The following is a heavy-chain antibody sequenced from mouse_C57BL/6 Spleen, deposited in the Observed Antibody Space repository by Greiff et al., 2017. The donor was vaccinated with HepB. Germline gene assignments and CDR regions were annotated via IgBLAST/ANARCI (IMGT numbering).Heavy chain of an antibody. J-gene: IGHJ4*01. CDR1: GYTFTSYW. CDR3: ASPRYDYDEGYYAMDY. V-gene: IGHV1-7*01. D-gene: IGHD2-4*01. CDR2: INPSSGYT. Sequence: VQVVESGAELAKPGASVKLSCKASGYTFTSYWMHWVKQRPGQGLEWIGYINPSSGYTKYNQKFKDKATLTADKSSSTAYMQLSSLTYEDSAVYYCASPRYDYDEGYYAMDYWGQGTSVTVSS.